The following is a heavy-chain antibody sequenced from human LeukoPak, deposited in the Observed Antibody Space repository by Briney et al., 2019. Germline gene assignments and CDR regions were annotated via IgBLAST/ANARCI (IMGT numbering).Heavy chain of an antibody. Sequence: GGSLRLSCAASGFTFSSYSMNWVRQAPGKGREWVSSISSSSSYIYYADSVKGRFTISRDNAKNSLYLQMNSLRAEDTAVYYCARDLDHYGSGSYLDYWGQGTLVTVSS. CDR1: GFTFSSYS. D-gene: IGHD3-10*01. CDR3: ARDLDHYGSGSYLDY. J-gene: IGHJ4*02. CDR2: ISSSSSYI. V-gene: IGHV3-21*01.